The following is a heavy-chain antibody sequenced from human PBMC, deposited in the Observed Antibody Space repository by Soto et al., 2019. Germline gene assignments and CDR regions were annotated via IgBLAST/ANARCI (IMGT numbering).Heavy chain of an antibody. J-gene: IGHJ4*02. CDR2: IYPFYSDT. CDR1: GYSFTTYW. V-gene: IGHV5-51*01. Sequence: PGESLKISCKGSGYSFTTYWIFWVRQMPVKGLEFMGMIYPFYSDTRCSPSFQGQVTVSSYNSVSTSYLELISLKASDTAIYYFARPVGYCCGDGYSYFDYWGQGTLVTVSS. D-gene: IGHD2-21*01. CDR3: ARPVGYCCGDGYSYFDY.